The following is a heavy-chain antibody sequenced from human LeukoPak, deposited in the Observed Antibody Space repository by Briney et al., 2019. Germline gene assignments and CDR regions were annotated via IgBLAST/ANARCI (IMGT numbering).Heavy chain of an antibody. Sequence: GASVKVSCKASGYTFTGYYMHWVRQAPGQGLEWMGWINPNSGGTNYAQKFQGRVTMTRDTSIGTAYMELSRLRSDDTAVYYCARDRGTGYYYMDVWGKGTTVTVSS. CDR2: INPNSGGT. V-gene: IGHV1-2*02. CDR1: GYTFTGYY. D-gene: IGHD2-8*02. CDR3: ARDRGTGYYYMDV. J-gene: IGHJ6*03.